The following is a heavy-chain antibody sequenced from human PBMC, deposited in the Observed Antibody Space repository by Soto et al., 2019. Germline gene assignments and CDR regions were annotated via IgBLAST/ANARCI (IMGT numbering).Heavy chain of an antibody. D-gene: IGHD3-10*01. V-gene: IGHV5-51*01. CDR3: ARRGGSGSYHMDV. CDR1: GYSFSSYW. J-gene: IGHJ6*02. CDR2: FYPGDSDP. Sequence: PGESLKISCKGSGYSFSSYWIAWVRQRPGNGLEWMGIFYPGDSDPRYSPSFQGQVTMPADKSISTAYLQWSSLKASDTAMYYCARRGGSGSYHMDVWGQGTMVTVSS.